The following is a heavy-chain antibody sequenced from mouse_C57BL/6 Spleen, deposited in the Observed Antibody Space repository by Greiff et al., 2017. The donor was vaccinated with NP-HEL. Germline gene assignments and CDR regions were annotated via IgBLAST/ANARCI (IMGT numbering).Heavy chain of an antibody. CDR1: GYAFSSSW. J-gene: IGHJ4*01. V-gene: IGHV1-82*01. D-gene: IGHD3-3*01. CDR2: IYPGDGDT. CDR3: ARFRGDVRGYYAMDY. Sequence: QVQLKESGPELVKPGASVKISCKASGYAFSSSWMNWVKQRPGKGLEWIGRIYPGDGDTNYNGKFKGKATLTADKSSSTAYMQLSSLTSEDSAVYFCARFRGDVRGYYAMDYWGQGTSVTVSS.